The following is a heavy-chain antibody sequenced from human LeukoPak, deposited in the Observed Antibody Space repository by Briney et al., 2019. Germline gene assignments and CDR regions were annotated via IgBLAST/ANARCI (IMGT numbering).Heavy chain of an antibody. D-gene: IGHD2-2*01. CDR3: ARDIVVVPAAHSVMDV. CDR2: ITSSSSYI. CDR1: GFTFSTYS. Sequence: GGSLRLSCAASGFTFSTYSMTWVRQAPGKGLEWVSSITSSSSYIYYADSVKGRFTISRDNAKNSLYLQMNSLRAEDTAVYYCARDIVVVPAAHSVMDVWGQGTTVTVSS. J-gene: IGHJ6*02. V-gene: IGHV3-21*01.